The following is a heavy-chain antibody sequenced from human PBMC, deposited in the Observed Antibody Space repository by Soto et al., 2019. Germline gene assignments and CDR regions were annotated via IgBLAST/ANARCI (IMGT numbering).Heavy chain of an antibody. CDR1: GGSIRSNNW. Sequence: SETLSLTCAVSGGSIRSNNWWSWVRQPPGKGLEWIGEIFHSGSTNYNPSLKTRVTISVDTSKNQFSLKLSSVTAADTAVYYCARYYYYGAGSYSVGYFDYWAQGTRVTVSS. CDR2: IFHSGST. CDR3: ARYYYYGAGSYSVGYFDY. V-gene: IGHV4-4*02. D-gene: IGHD3-10*01. J-gene: IGHJ4*02.